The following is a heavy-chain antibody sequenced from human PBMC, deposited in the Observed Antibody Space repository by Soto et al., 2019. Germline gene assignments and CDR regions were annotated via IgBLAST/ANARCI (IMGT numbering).Heavy chain of an antibody. CDR3: AKEGGGDFWSGRDHDY. CDR2: ISGSGGST. Sequence: GGSLRLSCAASGFTFSSYAMSWVRQAPGKGLEWVSAISGSGGSTYYADSVKGRFTISRDNYKNTLYLQMNSLRAEDTAVYYCAKEGGGDFWSGRDHDYWGQGTLVTVSS. CDR1: GFTFSSYA. J-gene: IGHJ4*02. D-gene: IGHD3-3*01. V-gene: IGHV3-23*01.